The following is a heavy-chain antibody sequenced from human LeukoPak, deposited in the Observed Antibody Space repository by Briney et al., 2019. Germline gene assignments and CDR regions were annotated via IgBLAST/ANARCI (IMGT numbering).Heavy chain of an antibody. J-gene: IGHJ4*02. Sequence: PGRSLRLSCTTSGFTFSSYGMHWVRQAPGKGLEWVAVISYDGSNKFYADSVKGRLTISRDNAKNSLYLKLNSLRAEDTAVYYCAREWIVPVGGTPGFDYWGQGTLVTVSS. CDR2: ISYDGSNK. D-gene: IGHD1-26*01. CDR1: GFTFSSYG. CDR3: AREWIVPVGGTPGFDY. V-gene: IGHV3-30*12.